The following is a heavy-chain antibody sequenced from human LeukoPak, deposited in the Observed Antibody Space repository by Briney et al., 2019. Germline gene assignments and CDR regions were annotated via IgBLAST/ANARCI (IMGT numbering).Heavy chain of an antibody. CDR2: ISGSGGST. Sequence: GGSLRLSCAASGFTFSSYAMSWVRQAPGKGLEWVSAISGSGGSTYCADSVKGRFTISRDNSKNTLYLQMNSLRAEDTAVYYCAKGGTKEYYDFWSGHYRGDYYYGMDVWGQGTTVTVSS. J-gene: IGHJ6*02. CDR1: GFTFSSYA. D-gene: IGHD3-3*01. CDR3: AKGGTKEYYDFWSGHYRGDYYYGMDV. V-gene: IGHV3-23*01.